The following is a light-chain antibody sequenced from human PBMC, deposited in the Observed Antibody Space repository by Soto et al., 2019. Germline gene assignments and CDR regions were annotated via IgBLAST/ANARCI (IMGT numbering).Light chain of an antibody. Sequence: IHMTHSPSTLSASLGYRFTMTFRASQSISSWLAWYQQKPGKAPKVLIYDASSLESGVPQRFSGSGSGTEFTLTISSLQTDDFSTYYCQQYHSYWTFGQGTKVDIK. CDR3: QQYHSYWT. CDR2: DAS. J-gene: IGKJ1*01. CDR1: QSISSW. V-gene: IGKV1-5*01.